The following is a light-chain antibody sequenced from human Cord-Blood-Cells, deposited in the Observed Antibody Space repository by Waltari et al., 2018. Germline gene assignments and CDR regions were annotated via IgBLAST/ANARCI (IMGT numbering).Light chain of an antibody. Sequence: DIVLTQSPATLSLSPGERATLSCRASQSVSSYLAWYQQKPGQAPRLLIYYASNRATGIPARFSGSGSGTDFTLTISSLEPEDFAVYYCQQRSNWPPGTFGPGTKVDIK. J-gene: IGKJ3*01. CDR1: QSVSSY. CDR3: QQRSNWPPGT. V-gene: IGKV3-11*01. CDR2: YAS.